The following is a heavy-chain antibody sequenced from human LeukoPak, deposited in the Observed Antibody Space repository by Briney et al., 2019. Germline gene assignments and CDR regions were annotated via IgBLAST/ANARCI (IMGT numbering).Heavy chain of an antibody. V-gene: IGHV1-18*01. CDR3: AREVRQQLVPSSFDY. D-gene: IGHD6-13*01. Sequence: ASVKVSCKASGYTFTSYGISWVRQAPGQGLEWXXXXXAYNGNTNYAQKLQGRVTMTTDTSTSTAYMELRSLRSDDTAVYYCAREVRQQLVPSSFDYWGQGTLVTVSS. CDR1: GYTFTSYG. J-gene: IGHJ4*02. CDR2: XXAYNGNT.